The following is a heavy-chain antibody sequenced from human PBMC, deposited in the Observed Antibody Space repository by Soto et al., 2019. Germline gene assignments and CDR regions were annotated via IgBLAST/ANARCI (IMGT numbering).Heavy chain of an antibody. Sequence: QVQLVESGGGVVQPGRSLRLSCVASGFTLSSYAMHWVRQAPGKGLEWVALISSDGSNKYFADSVRGRFTISRDHSKNMLYLQMNSLRAEDTAVYYCTRDPSLGEFSLYFDYWGQGTLVTVSS. V-gene: IGHV3-30-3*01. J-gene: IGHJ4*02. D-gene: IGHD3-16*01. CDR2: ISSDGSNK. CDR1: GFTLSSYA. CDR3: TRDPSLGEFSLYFDY.